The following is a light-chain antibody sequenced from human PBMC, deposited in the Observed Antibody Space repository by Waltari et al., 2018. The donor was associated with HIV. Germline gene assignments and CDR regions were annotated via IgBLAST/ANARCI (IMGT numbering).Light chain of an antibody. CDR3: KQYNSYCT. J-gene: IGKJ1*01. V-gene: IGKV1-5*03. CDR1: KSISSW. Sequence: DSQMTQSPSTLSASVGDRVTITCRARKSISSWLAWYQQKTGKAPKLLIYKAYSLESGVPSRFSGSGSGTEFNLTLSSLQPDDCATYCCKQYNSYCTFGQGTKVEIK. CDR2: KAY.